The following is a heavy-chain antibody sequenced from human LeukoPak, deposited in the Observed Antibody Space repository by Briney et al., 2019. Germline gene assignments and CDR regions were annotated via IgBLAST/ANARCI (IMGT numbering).Heavy chain of an antibody. D-gene: IGHD4-11*01. V-gene: IGHV3-30*18. CDR3: AKDRGLQSLNYYYYGMDV. J-gene: IGHJ6*02. CDR1: GFSFSSYG. Sequence: QPGRSLRLSCAASGFSFSSYGMHWVREAPGKGLEWVAVISYDGSNKYYADSVKGRFTISRDNSKNTLYLQMNSLRAEDTAVYYCAKDRGLQSLNYYYYGMDVWGQGTTVTVSS. CDR2: ISYDGSNK.